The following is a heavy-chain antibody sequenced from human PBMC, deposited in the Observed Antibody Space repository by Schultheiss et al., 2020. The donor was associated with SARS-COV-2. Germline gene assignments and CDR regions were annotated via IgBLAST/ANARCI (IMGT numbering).Heavy chain of an antibody. CDR2: IYYSGST. CDR3: ARALPLFYGSGSYDY. V-gene: IGHV4-61*01. CDR1: GGSISSGSYY. J-gene: IGHJ4*02. D-gene: IGHD3-10*01. Sequence: SETLSLTCAVSGGSISSGSYYWSWIRQPPGKGLEWIGYIYYSGSTNYNPSLKSRVTISVDTSKNQFSLKLSSVTAADTAVYYCARALPLFYGSGSYDYWGQGTLVTVSS.